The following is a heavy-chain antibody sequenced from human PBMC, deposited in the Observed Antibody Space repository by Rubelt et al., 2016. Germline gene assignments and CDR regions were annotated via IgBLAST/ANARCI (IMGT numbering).Heavy chain of an antibody. V-gene: IGHV3-33*06. CDR3: AKQRGYNPISNFDY. CDR1: GFSFSSYA. D-gene: IGHD5-18*01. Sequence: GGSLRLSCAVSGFSFSSYAMHWVRQAPGKGLEWVAVIWFDGSNKKYADPVKGRFTISRDNPKNSVYLQMNSLRAEDTAVYHCAKQRGYNPISNFDYWGQGTLVTVSS. J-gene: IGHJ4*02. CDR2: IWFDGSNK.